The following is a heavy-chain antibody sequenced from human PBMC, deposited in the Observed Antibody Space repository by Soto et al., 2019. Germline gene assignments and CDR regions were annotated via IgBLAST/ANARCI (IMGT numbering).Heavy chain of an antibody. CDR2: ISYSGNYI. CDR3: ARGPHNDFWSGYLPWFDP. CDR1: GFTFSSYS. D-gene: IGHD3-3*01. J-gene: IGHJ5*02. Sequence: EVQLVESGGGLVKPGGSLRLSCAASGFTFSSYSMNWVRQAPGKGLEWVSSISYSGNYIYYADSVKGRFTISRDNAKNSLYLQLNSLRVEDTAVYYCARGPHNDFWSGYLPWFDPWGQGTLVTVSS. V-gene: IGHV3-21*01.